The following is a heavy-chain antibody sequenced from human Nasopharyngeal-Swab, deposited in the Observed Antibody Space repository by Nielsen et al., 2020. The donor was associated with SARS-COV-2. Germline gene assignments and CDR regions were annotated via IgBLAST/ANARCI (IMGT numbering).Heavy chain of an antibody. J-gene: IGHJ6*02. CDR2: INPSGGST. D-gene: IGHD2-2*01. V-gene: IGHV1-46*01. Sequence: ASVKVSCKAYGYTFTSYYMHWVRQAPGQRLEWMGVINPSGGSTSYAQKFQGRVTMTRDTSISTAYMELSRLRSDDTAVYYCARDLEDIVVVPAAMWGVDYYYYGMDVWGQGTTVTVSS. CDR1: GYTFTSYY. CDR3: ARDLEDIVVVPAAMWGVDYYYYGMDV.